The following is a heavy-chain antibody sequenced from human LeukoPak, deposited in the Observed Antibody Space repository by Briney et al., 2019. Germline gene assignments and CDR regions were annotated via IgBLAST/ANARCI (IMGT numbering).Heavy chain of an antibody. V-gene: IGHV1-8*01. J-gene: IGHJ4*02. CDR2: MNPNSGNT. Sequence: APVKVSCKASGYTFTSYDINWVRPATGQGLEWMGWMNPNSGNTGYAQKFQGRVTMTRNTSISTAYMERNSLRSEDTAVYYCARGGRSSTSPSDYWGQGTLVTVSS. CDR1: GYTFTSYD. CDR3: ARGGRSSTSPSDY. D-gene: IGHD2-2*01.